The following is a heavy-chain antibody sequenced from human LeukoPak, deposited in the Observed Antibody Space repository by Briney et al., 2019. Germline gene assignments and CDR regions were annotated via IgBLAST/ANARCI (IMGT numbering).Heavy chain of an antibody. D-gene: IGHD3-22*01. Sequence: SGGSLRLSCAATGFTFSNYWMTWVRQAPGKGLEWVASIRQDGSERHYVDSVKGRFTISRDNAKNSLYLQMNSLRAEDTAVYFCAKNYDSTGYFDYWGRGTLVTVSS. J-gene: IGHJ4*02. V-gene: IGHV3-7*01. CDR3: AKNYDSTGYFDY. CDR2: IRQDGSER. CDR1: GFTFSNYW.